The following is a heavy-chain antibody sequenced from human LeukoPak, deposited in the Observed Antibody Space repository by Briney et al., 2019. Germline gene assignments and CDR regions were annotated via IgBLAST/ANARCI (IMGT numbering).Heavy chain of an antibody. D-gene: IGHD3-10*01. CDR2: IWYDGSNK. CDR3: AKGGRYGSGSYYPDY. CDR1: GFTFSSYG. Sequence: GGSLRLSCAASGFTFSSYGMHWGRQAPGKGLEWVAVIWYDGSNKYYADSVKGRFTISRDNSKNTLYLQMNSLRAEDTAVYYCAKGGRYGSGSYYPDYWGQGTLVTVSS. J-gene: IGHJ4*02. V-gene: IGHV3-33*06.